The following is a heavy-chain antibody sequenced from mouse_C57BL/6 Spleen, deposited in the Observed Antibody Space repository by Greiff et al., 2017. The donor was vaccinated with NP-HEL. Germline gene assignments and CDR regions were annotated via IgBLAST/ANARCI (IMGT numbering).Heavy chain of an antibody. CDR2: INPNNGGT. Sequence: DVKLQESGPELVKPGDSGKRGGKEAGYKFTDYNMHWVKQSHGKSLEWIGYINPNNGGTSYNQKFKGKATLTVNKSSSTAYMELRSLTSEDSAVYYCAREGLGFDYWGQGTTLTVSS. J-gene: IGHJ2*01. D-gene: IGHD4-1*01. V-gene: IGHV1-22*01. CDR1: GYKFTDYN. CDR3: AREGLGFDY.